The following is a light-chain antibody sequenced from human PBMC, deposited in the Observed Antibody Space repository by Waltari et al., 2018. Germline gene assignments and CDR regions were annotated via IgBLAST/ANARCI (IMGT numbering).Light chain of an antibody. V-gene: IGKV3-20*01. CDR3: QHYLRLPAT. J-gene: IGKJ1*01. CDR1: QSLSRA. Sequence: IVLTQSPGTLSLSPRERATLSCRASQSLSRALAWYQQKPGQAPRLLIYGASNRATGIPDRFSGSGSGTDFSLTISSLEPEDFAVYYCQHYLRLPATFGQGTKVEIK. CDR2: GAS.